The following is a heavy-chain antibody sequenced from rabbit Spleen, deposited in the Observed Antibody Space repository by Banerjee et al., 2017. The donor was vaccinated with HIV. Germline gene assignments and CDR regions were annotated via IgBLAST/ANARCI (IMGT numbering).Heavy chain of an antibody. CDR1: GFDFSSHYM. V-gene: IGHV1S45*01. J-gene: IGHJ6*01. D-gene: IGHD1-1*01. CDR3: ARDTSSSFSSYGMDL. Sequence: QEQLKESGGGLVQPGGSLKVSCIASGFDFSSHYMSWVRQAPGKGLEWIACIYGGTTDTTYYPSWAKGRFTIAKTSSTTVTLQMTSLTAADTATYFCARDTSSSFSSYGMDLWGPGTLVTVS. CDR2: IYGGTTDTT.